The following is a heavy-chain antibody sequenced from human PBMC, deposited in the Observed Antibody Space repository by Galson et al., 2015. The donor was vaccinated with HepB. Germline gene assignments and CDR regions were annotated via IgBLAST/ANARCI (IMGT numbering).Heavy chain of an antibody. CDR2: TFADEGE. CDR1: GFSFGNVGVG. V-gene: IGHV2-26*02. D-gene: IGHD2-8*01. Sequence: PALVKPTQTLTLTCSVSGFSFGNVGVGVIWIRQPPGRALNWLAYTFADEGESYNTAFETRLTISKDFSKSQVVLSLANVDPLDTATYFCARIFNINGPRYFDYWGQGTLVIVS. CDR3: ARIFNINGPRYFDY. J-gene: IGHJ4*02.